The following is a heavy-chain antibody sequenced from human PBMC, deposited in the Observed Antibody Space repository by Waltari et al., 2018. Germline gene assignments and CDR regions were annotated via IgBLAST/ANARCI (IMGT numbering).Heavy chain of an antibody. CDR1: GSSTSSGTY. CDR3: ARVGPRYSSSWYRSGGAHWFDP. J-gene: IGHJ5*02. D-gene: IGHD6-13*01. Sequence: QVQLQESGPGLVKPSETLSLPCPVPGSSTSSGTYWGWFRPPPGRGRGWIGSIYHSGGTYYNPSLKSRVTISVDTSKNQFSLKLSSVTAADTAVYYCARVGPRYSSSWYRSGGAHWFDPWGQGTLVTVSS. V-gene: IGHV4-38-2*02. CDR2: IYHSGGT.